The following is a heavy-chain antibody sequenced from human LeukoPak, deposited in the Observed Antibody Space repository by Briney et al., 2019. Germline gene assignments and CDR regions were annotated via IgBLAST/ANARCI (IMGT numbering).Heavy chain of an antibody. CDR3: ARGWDTAMGKGFNY. V-gene: IGHV3-7*01. CDR1: GFTFSNYW. CDR2: IKEGGSEK. D-gene: IGHD5-18*01. J-gene: IGHJ4*02. Sequence: GGSLRLSCAASGFTFSNYWMSWVRQAPGKGVEGVANIKEGGSEKYYVDSVKGRFTISRDNAKNSLYLQMNSLRAEDTAVYYCARGWDTAMGKGFNYWGQGTLVTVSS.